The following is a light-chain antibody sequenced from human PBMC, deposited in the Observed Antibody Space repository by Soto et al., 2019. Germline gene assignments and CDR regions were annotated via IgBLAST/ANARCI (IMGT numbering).Light chain of an antibody. Sequence: NFMLTQPHSVSESPGKTVTISCTRSSGSIASNYVQWYQQRPGSAPTTVIYEDNQRPSGVPDRFSGSIDSSSNSASLTISGLETEDEAEYHCQSYDITSVVFGGGTKLTVL. CDR2: EDN. CDR3: QSYDITSVV. J-gene: IGLJ2*01. V-gene: IGLV6-57*04. CDR1: SGSIASNY.